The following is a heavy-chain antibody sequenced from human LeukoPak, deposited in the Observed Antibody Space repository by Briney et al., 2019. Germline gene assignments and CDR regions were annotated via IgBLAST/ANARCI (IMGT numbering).Heavy chain of an antibody. J-gene: IGHJ4*02. CDR1: GFSVSSNY. D-gene: IGHD3-10*01. Sequence: GGSLRLSCAASGFSVSSNYVSWVRQAPGKGLEWVSVIYSGGTTYYADSIKGRFTISRDNAKNSLYLQMNSLRAEDTAVYYCARDGDYYGSGSYVDYWGQGTLVTVSS. CDR2: IYSGGTT. CDR3: ARDGDYYGSGSYVDY. V-gene: IGHV3-53*01.